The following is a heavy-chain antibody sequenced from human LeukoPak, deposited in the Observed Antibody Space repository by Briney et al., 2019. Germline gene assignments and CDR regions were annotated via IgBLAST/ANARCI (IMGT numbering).Heavy chain of an antibody. CDR2: ISGSGGST. Sequence: PGGSLRLSCAASGFTFSSYAMSWVRQAPGKGPEWVSAISGSGGSTYYADSVKGRFTISRDNSKNTLYLQMNSLRAEDTAVYYCAAKGFWGGVSDYWGQGTLVTVSS. V-gene: IGHV3-23*01. CDR1: GFTFSSYA. D-gene: IGHD3-3*01. J-gene: IGHJ4*02. CDR3: AAKGFWGGVSDY.